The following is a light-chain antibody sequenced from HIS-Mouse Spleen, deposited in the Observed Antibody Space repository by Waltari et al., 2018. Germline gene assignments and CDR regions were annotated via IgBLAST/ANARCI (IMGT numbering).Light chain of an antibody. CDR3: YSTDSSGNHRV. J-gene: IGLJ2*01. CDR1: ALPKKP. V-gene: IGLV3-10*01. Sequence: SYELPQPPSVSVSPVQTASITCSGDALPKKPAYLYRQKSGQAPVLVIYEDSKRPSGIPERFSGSSSGTMATLTISGAQVEDEADYYCYSTDSSGNHRVFGGGTKLTVL. CDR2: EDS.